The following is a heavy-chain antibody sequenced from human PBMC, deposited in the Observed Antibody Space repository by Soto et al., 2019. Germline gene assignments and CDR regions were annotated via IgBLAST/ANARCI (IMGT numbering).Heavy chain of an antibody. CDR1: GYTFTSYG. D-gene: IGHD1-26*01. V-gene: IGHV1-18*01. CDR3: ARGGGSYWFDP. CDR2: TSAYNGNT. Sequence: QVQLVQSGDEVKKPGASVKVSCKASGYTFTSYGITWVRQAPGQGLEWMGRTSAYNGNTNYAQNLQGRVTMTRETSTTTAYIELRSLRSDDTAVYYCARGGGSYWFDPWGQGTLVTVSS. J-gene: IGHJ5*01.